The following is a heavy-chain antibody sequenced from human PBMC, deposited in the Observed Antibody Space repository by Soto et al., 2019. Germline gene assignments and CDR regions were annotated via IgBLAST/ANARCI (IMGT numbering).Heavy chain of an antibody. Sequence: ASVKFYCKASGYTFTSYYMHWVRQAPGQGLEWMGIINPSGGSTSYAQKFQGRVTMTRDTSTSTVYMELSSLRSEDTAVYYCARDGLGLVATISTYGMDVWGQGTTVTVSS. CDR1: GYTFTSYY. D-gene: IGHD5-12*01. J-gene: IGHJ6*02. CDR3: ARDGLGLVATISTYGMDV. CDR2: INPSGGST. V-gene: IGHV1-46*01.